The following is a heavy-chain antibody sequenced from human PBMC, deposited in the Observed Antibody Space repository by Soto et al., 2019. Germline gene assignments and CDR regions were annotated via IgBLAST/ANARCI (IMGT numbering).Heavy chain of an antibody. CDR1: GFTFSKYW. CDR3: GGYGDYAC. V-gene: IGHV3-74*01. CDR2: ISGDGSST. D-gene: IGHD4-17*01. Sequence: EGQLVESGGGLIQPGGSLRLSCAASGFTFSKYWMHWVSQGPGKGLVWVSRISGDGSSTTYADSVKGRFSIFRDNAKNTLYLQMNSLRAEDTAVYYCGGYGDYACWGQGTLVTVSS. J-gene: IGHJ4*02.